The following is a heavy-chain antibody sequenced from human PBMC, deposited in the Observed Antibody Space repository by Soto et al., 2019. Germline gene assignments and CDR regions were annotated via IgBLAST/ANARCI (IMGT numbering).Heavy chain of an antibody. D-gene: IGHD5-18*01. CDR3: ARQVDTAMVFQGYYYGMDV. V-gene: IGHV1-2*04. J-gene: IGHJ6*02. CDR1: GYTFTGYY. Sequence: GASVKVSCTASGYTFTGYYMHWVRQAPGQGLEWMGWINPNSGGTNYAQKFQGWVTMTRDTSISTAYMELSRLRSDDTAVYYCARQVDTAMVFQGYYYGMDVWGQGTTVTVSS. CDR2: INPNSGGT.